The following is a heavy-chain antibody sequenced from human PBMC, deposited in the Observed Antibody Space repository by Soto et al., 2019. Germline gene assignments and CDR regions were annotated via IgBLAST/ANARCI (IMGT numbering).Heavy chain of an antibody. D-gene: IGHD2-2*01. Sequence: SETLSLTCTVSGGSISSSSYYWGWIRQPPGKGLEWIGSIYYSGSTYYNPSLKSRVTISVDTSKNQFSLKLSSVTAADTAVYYCARRGPNCSSTSCHDAFDIWGQGTMVTVSS. CDR1: GGSISSSSYY. CDR3: ARRGPNCSSTSCHDAFDI. V-gene: IGHV4-39*01. CDR2: IYYSGST. J-gene: IGHJ3*02.